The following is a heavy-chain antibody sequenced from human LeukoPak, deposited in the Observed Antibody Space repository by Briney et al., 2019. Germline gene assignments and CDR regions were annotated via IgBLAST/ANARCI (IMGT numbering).Heavy chain of an antibody. CDR3: AKGLSHIVVVTAIRDDAFDI. Sequence: GGSLRLSCAASGFTFSGYALHWVRQAPGKGLEWVAVISGDGNNKKYTDSVKGRFTISRDNAKNSLYLQMNSLRAEDTALYYCAKGLSHIVVVTAIRDDAFDIWGQGTMVTVSS. CDR1: GFTFSGYA. CDR2: ISGDGNNK. J-gene: IGHJ3*02. D-gene: IGHD2-21*02. V-gene: IGHV3-30-3*01.